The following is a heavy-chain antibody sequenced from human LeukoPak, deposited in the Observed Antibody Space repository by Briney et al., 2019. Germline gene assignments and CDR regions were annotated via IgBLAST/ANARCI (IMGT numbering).Heavy chain of an antibody. CDR3: ARARYSGSYIDY. Sequence: SETLSLTCAVYGGSFSGYYWSWTRQPPGKGLEWIGEINHSGSTNYNPSLKSRVTISVDTSKNQFSLKLSSVTAADTAVYYCARARYSGSYIDYWGQGTLVTVSS. D-gene: IGHD1-26*01. V-gene: IGHV4-34*01. J-gene: IGHJ4*02. CDR2: INHSGST. CDR1: GGSFSGYY.